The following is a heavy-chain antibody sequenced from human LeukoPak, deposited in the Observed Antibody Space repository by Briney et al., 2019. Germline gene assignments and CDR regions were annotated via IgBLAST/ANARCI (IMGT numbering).Heavy chain of an antibody. D-gene: IGHD3-10*01. J-gene: IGHJ4*02. CDR1: GGSFSGYY. CDR3: ARSGRRDY. Sequence: PSETLSLTCAVYGGSFSGYYWNWIRQPPGKGLEWIGEINHSGNTNYNPSLKRRVTISVDTSKNQFSLKLSSVTAADTAVYYCARSGRRDYWGQGTLVTVSS. CDR2: INHSGNT. V-gene: IGHV4-34*01.